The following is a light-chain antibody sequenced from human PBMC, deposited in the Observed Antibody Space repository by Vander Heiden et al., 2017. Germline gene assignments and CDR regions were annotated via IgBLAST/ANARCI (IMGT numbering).Light chain of an antibody. CDR2: GAS. CDR1: QSVSSSC. CDR3: QQYGSSPET. Sequence: EIVLTQSPGTLALSPGERATLSCRDSQSVSSSCLAGYQQKPGQAPTLLIYGASSRATGIPDRFSGSGSGTDFTLTVSRLEPEDFAVYYCQQYGSSPETFGQGTKVEIK. V-gene: IGKV3-20*01. J-gene: IGKJ1*01.